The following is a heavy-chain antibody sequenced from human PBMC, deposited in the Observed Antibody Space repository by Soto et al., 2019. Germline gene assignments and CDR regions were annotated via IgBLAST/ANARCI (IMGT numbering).Heavy chain of an antibody. CDR1: GYTFTSYG. J-gene: IGHJ5*02. Sequence: ASVKVSCKASGYTFTSYGISWVRQAPGQGLEWMGWISAYNGNTNHAQKLQGRVTMTTDTSTSTAYMELRSLRSDDTAVYYCARARQQLVRRYNWFDPWGQGSLVTVS. CDR3: ARARQQLVRRYNWFDP. CDR2: ISAYNGNT. D-gene: IGHD6-13*01. V-gene: IGHV1-18*04.